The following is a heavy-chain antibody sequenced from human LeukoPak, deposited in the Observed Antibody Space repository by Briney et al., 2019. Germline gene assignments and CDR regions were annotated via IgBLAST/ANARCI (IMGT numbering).Heavy chain of an antibody. CDR2: ISSSSSYL. CDR1: GFTFSSYS. J-gene: IGHJ3*02. CDR3: ARYSYGRRAFDI. D-gene: IGHD5-18*01. Sequence: PGGSLRLSCAASGFTFSSYSMNWVRQAPGKGLEWVSSISSSSSYLYYADSVKGRFTISRDNAKNSLYLQMNSLRAEDTAVYYCARYSYGRRAFDIWGQGTMVTVSS. V-gene: IGHV3-21*01.